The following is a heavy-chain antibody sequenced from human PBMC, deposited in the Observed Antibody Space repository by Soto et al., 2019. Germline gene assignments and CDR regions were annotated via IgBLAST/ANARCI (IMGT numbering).Heavy chain of an antibody. CDR2: IYPGDSET. CDR1: GYNFTTFW. J-gene: IGHJ4*02. Sequence: LGESLKISCKVSGYNFTTFWIGWVRQMPGKGLEWMGIIYPGDSETKYSPDFEGQVTISADRSTNTAYLQWRSLRASDTAMYYCARLGFPGAIYFDSWGLGTLVTVSS. V-gene: IGHV5-51*01. CDR3: ARLGFPGAIYFDS.